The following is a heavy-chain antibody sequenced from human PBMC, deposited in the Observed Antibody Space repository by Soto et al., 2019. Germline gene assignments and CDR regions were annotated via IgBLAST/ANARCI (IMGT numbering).Heavy chain of an antibody. CDR1: GGSFSGYY. J-gene: IGHJ3*02. Sequence: SETLSLTCAVYGGSFSGYYWSWIRQPPGKGLEWIGEINHSGSTNYNPSLKSRVTISVDTSKNQFSLKLSSVTAADTAVYYCARIVVVTAIPELDAFDIWGQGTMVT. V-gene: IGHV4-34*01. CDR2: INHSGST. D-gene: IGHD2-21*02. CDR3: ARIVVVTAIPELDAFDI.